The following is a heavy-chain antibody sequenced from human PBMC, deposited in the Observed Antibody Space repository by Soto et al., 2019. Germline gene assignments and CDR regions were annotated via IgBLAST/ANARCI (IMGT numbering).Heavy chain of an antibody. CDR1: GFTFSSYG. V-gene: IGHV3-33*01. D-gene: IGHD4-17*01. CDR2: IWYDGSNK. CDR3: ARAVTTHSRLSWFDP. J-gene: IGHJ5*02. Sequence: QVQLVESGGGVVQPGRSLRLSCAASGFTFSSYGMHWVRQAPGKGLEWVAVIWYDGSNKYYADSVKGRFTISRDNSKNTLYLQMNSLRAEDPAVYYCARAVTTHSRLSWFDPWGQGTLVTASS.